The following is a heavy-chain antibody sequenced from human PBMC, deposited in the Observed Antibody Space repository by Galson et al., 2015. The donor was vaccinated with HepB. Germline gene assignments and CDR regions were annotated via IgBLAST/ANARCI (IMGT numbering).Heavy chain of an antibody. J-gene: IGHJ4*02. D-gene: IGHD2-2*01. CDR3: ARDQGSVVPAAISPLGY. CDR1: GGTFSSYA. V-gene: IGHV1-69*10. CDR2: IIPILGIA. Sequence: SVKVSCKAPGGTFSSYAISWVRQAPGQGLEWMGGIIPILGIANYAQKFQGRVTITADKSTSTAYMELSSLRSEDTAVYYCARDQGSVVPAAISPLGYWGQGTLVTVSS.